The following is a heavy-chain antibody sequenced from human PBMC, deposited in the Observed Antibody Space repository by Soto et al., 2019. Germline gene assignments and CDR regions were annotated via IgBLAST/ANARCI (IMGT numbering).Heavy chain of an antibody. Sequence: QVQLVQSGAAVKKPGSSVKVSCKASGGTFSSYAISWVRQAPGQGLEWMGGIIPIFGTANYAQKFQVRVTITADESTITAYMELSSLRSEDTAVYYCIAYCGGDCQYWFDPWGQGTLVTVSS. V-gene: IGHV1-69*01. CDR1: GGTFSSYA. D-gene: IGHD2-21*02. CDR3: IAYCGGDCQYWFDP. CDR2: IIPIFGTA. J-gene: IGHJ5*02.